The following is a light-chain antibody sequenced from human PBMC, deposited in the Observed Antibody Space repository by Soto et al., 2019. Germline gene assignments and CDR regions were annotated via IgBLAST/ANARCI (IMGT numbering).Light chain of an antibody. J-gene: IGLJ7*01. CDR1: SSDVGGYNY. CDR3: ASYTSSNTLV. V-gene: IGLV2-14*01. Sequence: QSALTQPASVSGSPGQSITISCTGTSSDVGGYNYVSWYQQHPGKAPKLMIFEVSNRPSGVSNRFSGSKSGNTASLIISGLQTEDEADYYFASYTSSNTLVIGGGTQLTVL. CDR2: EVS.